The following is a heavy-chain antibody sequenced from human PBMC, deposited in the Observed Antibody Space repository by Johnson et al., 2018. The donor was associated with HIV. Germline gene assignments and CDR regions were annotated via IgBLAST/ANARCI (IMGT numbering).Heavy chain of an antibody. J-gene: IGHJ3*02. V-gene: IGHV3-13*01. Sequence: VQLVESGGGLVQPGGSLRLSCIASGFTFSDYDMHWVRQTTEKRLEWVSAIGTTGDTYYPDSVKGRFTISRENANNSLYLQMNSLTAGDTAVYFCVRVGSGSYYSRDAFDIWGQGTLVTVSS. CDR3: VRVGSGSYYSRDAFDI. CDR2: IGTTGDT. D-gene: IGHD3-10*01. CDR1: GFTFSDYD.